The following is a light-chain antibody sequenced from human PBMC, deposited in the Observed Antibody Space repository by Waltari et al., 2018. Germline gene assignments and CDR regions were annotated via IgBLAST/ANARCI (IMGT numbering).Light chain of an antibody. CDR1: QSVKSEY. Sequence: EIVLTQSPGTLSLSPGETATLSCRASQSVKSEYLTWYQQKPGQAPRLLVYGASSRATGSPDRFSGSGSGTDCTLTIRRLEPEDFAVFYCLQWGAAQWTFGQGTRVEVK. V-gene: IGKV3-20*01. CDR3: LQWGAAQWT. J-gene: IGKJ1*01. CDR2: GAS.